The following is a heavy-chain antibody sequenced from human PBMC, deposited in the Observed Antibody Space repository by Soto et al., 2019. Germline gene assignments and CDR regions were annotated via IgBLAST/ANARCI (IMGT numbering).Heavy chain of an antibody. D-gene: IGHD2-15*01. J-gene: IGHJ3*02. CDR1: GYSFTSYD. CDR3: ARYPYTSYCSDGSCSYDAFDI. Sequence: QVQMVQSGAEVKKPGASVKVSCRASGYSFTSYDVNWVRQATGQGLEWMGWMNPNSGNTAFAEKFQGRVTMTRDTPINTAYMELSGLTSEDTAVYYCARYPYTSYCSDGSCSYDAFDIWGQGTVVTVSS. CDR2: MNPNSGNT. V-gene: IGHV1-8*01.